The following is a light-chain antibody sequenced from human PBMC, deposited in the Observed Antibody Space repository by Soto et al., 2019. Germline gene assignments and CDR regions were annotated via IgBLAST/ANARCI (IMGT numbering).Light chain of an antibody. J-gene: IGKJ4*01. CDR1: QNSRNY. V-gene: IGKV1-39*01. Sequence: DIQMTQSPSSLSASVGNRVAITCRASQNSRNYIYWYQQKPGKDPKFIIYGAASLQSGVTSRFSGSGSGTNFTLTINSLQHDDYATYYCQQSYNSQALTFGGGTKVEIK. CDR2: GAA. CDR3: QQSYNSQALT.